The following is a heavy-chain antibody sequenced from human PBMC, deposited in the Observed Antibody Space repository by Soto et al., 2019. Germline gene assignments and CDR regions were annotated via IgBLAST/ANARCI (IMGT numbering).Heavy chain of an antibody. V-gene: IGHV3-15*01. CDR1: GFTFSNAW. CDR3: ARHRGGDSSPPA. J-gene: IGHJ4*02. Sequence: MRLPCAASGFTFSNAWMSWVRQAPGKGLEWVVRIKSKTDCGTTDYAAPVKGRFTISRDDSKNTLYLQMNSLKTEDTAVYYCARHRGGDSSPPAGGQGALVTVSS. CDR2: IKSKTDCGTT. D-gene: IGHD2-21*02.